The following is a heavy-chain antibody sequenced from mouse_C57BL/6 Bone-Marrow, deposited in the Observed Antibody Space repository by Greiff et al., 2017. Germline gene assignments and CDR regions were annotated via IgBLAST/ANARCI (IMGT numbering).Heavy chain of an antibody. Sequence: QVQLKESGPGLVQPSQSLSITCTVSGFSLTSYGVHWVRQSPGKGLEWRGVIWSGGSTDYNAAFISRLSISKDNSKSQVFFKMNSLQADDTAIYYCATKPPLRGAMDYWGQGTSVTVAS. J-gene: IGHJ4*01. D-gene: IGHD2-4*01. CDR2: IWSGGST. CDR1: GFSLTSYG. CDR3: ATKPPLRGAMDY. V-gene: IGHV2-2*01.